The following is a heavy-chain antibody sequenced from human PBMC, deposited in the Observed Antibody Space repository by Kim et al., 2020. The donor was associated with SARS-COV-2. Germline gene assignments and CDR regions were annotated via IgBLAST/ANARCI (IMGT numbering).Heavy chain of an antibody. Sequence: GGSLRLSCAASGFTFSSYGIHWVRQAPGKGLEWVAVIWYDGSNKYYADSVKGRFTISRDNSKNTLYLQMNSLRAEDTAVYYCARDPGQYYDILTGYYPPYYYYGMDVWGQGTTVTVS. D-gene: IGHD3-9*01. J-gene: IGHJ6*02. CDR3: ARDPGQYYDILTGYYPPYYYYGMDV. V-gene: IGHV3-33*01. CDR1: GFTFSSYG. CDR2: IWYDGSNK.